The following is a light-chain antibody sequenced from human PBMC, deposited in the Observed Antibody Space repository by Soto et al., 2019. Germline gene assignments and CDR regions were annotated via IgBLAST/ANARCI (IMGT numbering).Light chain of an antibody. Sequence: DIQMTQSPSSLSASVGDRVTITCRASQGSRNVLGWYQQIRGKAPKRLVYAASSLQSGVPSRFSGRGSGTEFTLTISCLQPEDAANYYCLHHNSYPLTFGGGTKVEIK. CDR3: LHHNSYPLT. V-gene: IGKV1-17*01. CDR1: QGSRNV. CDR2: AAS. J-gene: IGKJ4*01.